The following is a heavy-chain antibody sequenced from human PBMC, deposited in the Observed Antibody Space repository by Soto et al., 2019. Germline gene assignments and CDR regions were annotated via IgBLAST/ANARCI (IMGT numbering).Heavy chain of an antibody. CDR1: DLSIHTSQSF. J-gene: IGHJ5*02. D-gene: IGHD2-21*01. Sequence: SETVSLTCPVSDLSIHTSQSFWAWIRTPPGKGLQFIASVYHNGGAHYNSSLKSRVTISVDTANNQVSLRMRSLTAADTAFYYCGRVVEGATRHTDPDAWGQGILVTFSS. CDR3: GRVVEGATRHTDPDA. CDR2: VYHNGGA. V-gene: IGHV4-39*01.